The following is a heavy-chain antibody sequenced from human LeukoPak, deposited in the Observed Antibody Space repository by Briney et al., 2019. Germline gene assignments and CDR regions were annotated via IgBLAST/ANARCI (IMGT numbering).Heavy chain of an antibody. CDR3: ARDTVPGGDYVGYYYYYGMDV. J-gene: IGHJ6*02. CDR1: GYTFTGYY. CDR2: INPNSGGT. Sequence: ASVTVSCKASGYTFTGYYMHWVRQAPGQGLEWVGWINPNSGGTNYAQKFQGRVTMTRDTSISTAYMELSRLRSDDTAVYYCARDTVPGGDYVGYYYYYGMDVWGQGTTVTVSS. D-gene: IGHD4-17*01. V-gene: IGHV1-2*02.